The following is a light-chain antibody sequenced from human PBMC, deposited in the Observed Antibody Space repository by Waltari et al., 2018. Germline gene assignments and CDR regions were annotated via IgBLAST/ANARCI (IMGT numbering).Light chain of an antibody. CDR3: QQYYATPRT. J-gene: IGKJ1*01. CDR2: WAS. V-gene: IGKV4-1*01. CDR1: QSVLYSSNNKNY. Sequence: DFVMTQSPDSLAVSLGERATINCKSSQSVLYSSNNKNYLAWYQQKPGQPPRLLFSWASTRESGVPDRFSGSGSGTDFTLTISSLQAEDVAVYYCQQYYATPRTFGQGTKVEIK.